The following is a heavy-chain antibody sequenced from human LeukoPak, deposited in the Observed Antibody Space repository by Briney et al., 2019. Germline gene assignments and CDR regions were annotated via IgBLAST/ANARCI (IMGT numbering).Heavy chain of an antibody. CDR1: GFTFNSYA. CDR2: FSGSGGST. J-gene: IGHJ4*02. D-gene: IGHD1-26*01. Sequence: GGSLRLSCAASGFTFNSYAMSWVRQAPGKGLEWVSSFSGSGGSTYYTDSVKGRFTISRDNSKSTLYLQMNSLRAEDTAVYYCARSGMTRFDYWGQGTLVTVSS. CDR3: ARSGMTRFDY. V-gene: IGHV3-23*01.